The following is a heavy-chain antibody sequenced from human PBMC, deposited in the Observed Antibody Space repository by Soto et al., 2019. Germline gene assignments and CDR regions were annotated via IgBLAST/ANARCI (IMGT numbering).Heavy chain of an antibody. CDR1: GFTFSSYA. J-gene: IGHJ4*02. D-gene: IGHD1-1*01. Sequence: AGGSLRLSCAASGFTFSSYAMSRVRQAPGKGLEWVSAISGSGGSTYYADSVKGRFTISRDNSKNTLYLQMNSLRAEDTAVYYCAKASERYNPYAFDYWGQGTLVTVSS. CDR3: AKASERYNPYAFDY. CDR2: ISGSGGST. V-gene: IGHV3-23*01.